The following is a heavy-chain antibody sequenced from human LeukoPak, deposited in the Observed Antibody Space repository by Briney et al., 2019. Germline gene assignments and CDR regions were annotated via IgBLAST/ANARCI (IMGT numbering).Heavy chain of an antibody. CDR1: GFTFSSYS. V-gene: IGHV3-53*01. J-gene: IGHJ4*02. CDR2: IYSGGST. Sequence: GGSLRLSCAASGFTFSSYSMNWVRQAPGKGLEWVSVIYSGGSTYYADSVKGRFTISRDNSKNTLYLQMNSLRAEDTAVYYCASRGYYDSSGYYPDYWGQGTLVTVSS. D-gene: IGHD3-22*01. CDR3: ASRGYYDSSGYYPDY.